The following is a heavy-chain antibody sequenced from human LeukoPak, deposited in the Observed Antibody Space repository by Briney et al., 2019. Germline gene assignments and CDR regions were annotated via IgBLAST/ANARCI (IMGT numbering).Heavy chain of an antibody. Sequence: HPWGSLRLSCAASGFTVSSNYMSWVRQALGKGLEFVSVIYSGGSTYYADSVKGRFTISRHNSKNTLYLQMNSLRAEDTAVYYCARGETGDIRPFNYWGQGTLVTVSS. D-gene: IGHD7-27*01. CDR2: IYSGGST. CDR1: GFTVSSNY. V-gene: IGHV3-53*04. J-gene: IGHJ4*02. CDR3: ARGETGDIRPFNY.